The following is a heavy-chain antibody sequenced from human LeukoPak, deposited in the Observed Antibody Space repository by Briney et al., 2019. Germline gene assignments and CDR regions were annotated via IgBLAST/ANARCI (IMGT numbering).Heavy chain of an antibody. Sequence: SETLSLTCAVYGGSFSGYYWSWIRQPPGKGLEWIGEINHSGSTNYNPSLNSRVTISVDTSKNQFSLKLSSVTAADTAVYYCARGPSPALEYSGYDDPGLRGESYFDYWGQGTLVTVSS. CDR2: INHSGST. J-gene: IGHJ4*02. D-gene: IGHD5-12*01. V-gene: IGHV4-34*01. CDR1: GGSFSGYY. CDR3: ARGPSPALEYSGYDDPGLRGESYFDY.